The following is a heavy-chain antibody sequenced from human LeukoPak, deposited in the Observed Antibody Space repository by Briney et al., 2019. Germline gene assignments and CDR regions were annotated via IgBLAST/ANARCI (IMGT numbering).Heavy chain of an antibody. CDR3: TALGIAAAGMDY. Sequence: PGGSLRLSCAASGFTFSGSAIHWVRQASGKGLEWLGRIRSKANSYATAYGGSVEGRFTISRDDSKNTAYLQMNSLITEDTAVYFCTALGIAAAGMDYWGQGTLVTVSS. D-gene: IGHD6-13*01. J-gene: IGHJ4*02. V-gene: IGHV3-73*01. CDR1: GFTFSGSA. CDR2: IRSKANSYAT.